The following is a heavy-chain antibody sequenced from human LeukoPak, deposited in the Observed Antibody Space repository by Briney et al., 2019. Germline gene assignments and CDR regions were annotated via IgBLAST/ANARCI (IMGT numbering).Heavy chain of an antibody. CDR3: ARVPLGGAFDI. J-gene: IGHJ3*02. Sequence: ASVKVSCKASGYTFTSYYMHWVRQAPGQGLEWIGIINPSGGTTACAQKFQGRVTMTRDTSTSTVYMGLSSLRSEDTAVYYCARVPLGGAFDIWGQGTMVTVSS. CDR2: INPSGGTT. V-gene: IGHV1-46*01. CDR1: GYTFTSYY. D-gene: IGHD3-10*01.